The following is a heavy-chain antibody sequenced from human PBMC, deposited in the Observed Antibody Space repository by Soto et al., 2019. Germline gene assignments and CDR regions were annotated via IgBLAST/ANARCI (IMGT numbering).Heavy chain of an antibody. D-gene: IGHD3-9*01. Sequence: QVQLQESGPGLVKPSQTLSLTCTVSGGSISSGDYYWSWIRQPPGKGLEWIGYIYYSGSTYYNPSLKRRVTHSVDTGKNQCSPRLSSVTAADTAVYYGASHGGTYYDLLHGMAVWGRGTTVTVSS. CDR3: ASHGGTYYDLLHGMAV. V-gene: IGHV4-30-4*01. J-gene: IGHJ6*02. CDR1: GGSISSGDYY. CDR2: IYYSGST.